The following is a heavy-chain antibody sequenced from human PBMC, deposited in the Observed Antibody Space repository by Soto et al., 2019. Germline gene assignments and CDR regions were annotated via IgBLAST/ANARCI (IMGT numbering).Heavy chain of an antibody. J-gene: IGHJ4*02. CDR3: ARHYDYVWGSYRQDNYFDY. V-gene: IGHV1-18*04. Sequence: GASVKVSCKASGYTFTSYGISWVRQAPGQGLEWMGWISAYNGNTNYAQKLQGRVTMTTDTSTSTAYMELRGLRSDDTAVYYCARHYDYVWGSYRQDNYFDYWGQGTLVTVSS. CDR2: ISAYNGNT. D-gene: IGHD3-16*02. CDR1: GYTFTSYG.